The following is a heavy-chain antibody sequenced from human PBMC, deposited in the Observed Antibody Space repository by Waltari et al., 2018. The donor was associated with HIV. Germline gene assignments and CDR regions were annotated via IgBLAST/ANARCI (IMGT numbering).Heavy chain of an antibody. V-gene: IGHV1-2*02. J-gene: IGHJ4*02. D-gene: IGHD2-15*01. CDR3: ARTFLYCSGGTCYFDY. CDR1: GYTFTGYY. Sequence: QVQLVQSGAAVKKPGASVTVSCKASGYTFTGYYMHWVRQAPGQGLEWMGWINPNSGGTNYAQKFQGRVTMTRDTSISTAYMELSRLRSDDTAVYYCARTFLYCSGGTCYFDYWGQGTLVTVSS. CDR2: INPNSGGT.